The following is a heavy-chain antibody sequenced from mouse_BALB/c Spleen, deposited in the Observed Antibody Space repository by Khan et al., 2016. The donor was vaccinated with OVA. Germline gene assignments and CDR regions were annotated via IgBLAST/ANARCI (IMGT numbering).Heavy chain of an antibody. Sequence: EVKLLESGPGLVKPSQSLSLTCTVTGYSITSGYGWNWIRQFPGNKLEWMGYISYCGSTNYNPSLKSRISFTRDTSKNQLFLQLNSVTTEDTATYYSARTARIKYWGQGTTLTVAS. CDR1: GYSITSGYG. J-gene: IGHJ2*01. CDR3: ARTARIKY. CDR2: ISYCGST. D-gene: IGHD1-2*01. V-gene: IGHV3-2*02.